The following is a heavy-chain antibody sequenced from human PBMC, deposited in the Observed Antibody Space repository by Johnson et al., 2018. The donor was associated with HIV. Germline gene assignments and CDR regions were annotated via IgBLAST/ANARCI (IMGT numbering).Heavy chain of an antibody. D-gene: IGHD2-2*01. CDR1: GFTFDDYA. CDR3: AKDKEGYCSSTSCYGAFDI. Sequence: EVQLVESGGGLVQPGGSLRLYCAASGFTFDDYAMHWVRQAPGKGLEWVSGISWNSGSIGYADSVKGRFTISRDNAKNSLYLQMNSLRAEDTALYYCAKDKEGYCSSTSCYGAFDIWGQGTMVTVSS. J-gene: IGHJ3*02. CDR2: ISWNSGSI. V-gene: IGHV3-9*01.